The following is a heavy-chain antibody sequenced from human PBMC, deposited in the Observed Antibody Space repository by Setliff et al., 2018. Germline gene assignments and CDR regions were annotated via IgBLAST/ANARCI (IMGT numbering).Heavy chain of an antibody. D-gene: IGHD6-13*01. J-gene: IGHJ4*02. Sequence: SETLSLTCAVYGGSFSSYYWSWIRQPPGKGLEWIGYIYYSGSTNYSPSLKSRVTISVDTSKNQFSLKLTSVTAADTAVYYCARGGSWYGSSFDSWGQGRLVT. CDR1: GGSFSSYY. CDR2: IYYSGST. V-gene: IGHV4-59*01. CDR3: ARGGSWYGSSFDS.